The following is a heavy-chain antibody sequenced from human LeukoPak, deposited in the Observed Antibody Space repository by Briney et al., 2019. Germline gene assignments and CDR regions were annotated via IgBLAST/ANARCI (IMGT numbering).Heavy chain of an antibody. J-gene: IGHJ4*02. CDR1: GFTFDDYA. CDR3: AKDGRDGYNKGYFDY. V-gene: IGHV3-9*03. D-gene: IGHD5-24*01. CDR2: ISWNSGSI. Sequence: GGSLRLSCAASGFTFDDYAMHWVRHAPGKGLEWVSGISWNSGSIGYADSVKGRFTISRDNAKNSLYLQMNSLRAEDMALYYCAKDGRDGYNKGYFDYWGQGTLVTVSS.